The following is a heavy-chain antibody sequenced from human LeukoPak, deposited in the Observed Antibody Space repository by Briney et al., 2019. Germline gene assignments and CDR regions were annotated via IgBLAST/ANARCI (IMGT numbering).Heavy chain of an antibody. CDR3: ARGIAAAGRSGFDY. V-gene: IGHV4-59*12. CDR2: IYYSGST. CDR1: GGSISSYY. D-gene: IGHD6-13*01. Sequence: SETLSLTCTVSGGSISSYYWSWIRQPPGKGLEWIGYIYYSGSTNYNSSLKSRVTISVDTSKNQFSLKLSSVTAADTAVYYCARGIAAAGRSGFDYWGQGTLVTVSS. J-gene: IGHJ4*02.